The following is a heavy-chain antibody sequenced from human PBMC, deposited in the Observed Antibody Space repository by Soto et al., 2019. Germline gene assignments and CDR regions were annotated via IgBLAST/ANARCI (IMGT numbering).Heavy chain of an antibody. Sequence: ASVKVSCKASGYTFTNYAMHWMRQAPGQRFEWMGWINTGNGNTKYSQKFQGRVTITADESTSTAYMELSSLRSEDTAVYYCARDRGPSSGYYPYWFDPWGQGTLVTVSS. V-gene: IGHV1-3*04. J-gene: IGHJ5*02. CDR3: ARDRGPSSGYYPYWFDP. CDR1: GYTFTNYA. D-gene: IGHD3-22*01. CDR2: INTGNGNT.